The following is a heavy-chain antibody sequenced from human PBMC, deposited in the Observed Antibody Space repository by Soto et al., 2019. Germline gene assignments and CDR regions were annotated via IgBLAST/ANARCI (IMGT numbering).Heavy chain of an antibody. J-gene: IGHJ6*02. CDR1: GGSISSNSYY. Sequence: SETLSLTCIVAGGSISSNSYYWGWLRQPPGKGLEWIGSIYYSGTTYYNPSLKSRVAISVDTSKNLFSLKLSSVTAADTAVYYCARPNYYDTSGYYPYYFYGMDVWGQGTTVT. CDR3: ARPNYYDTSGYYPYYFYGMDV. CDR2: IYYSGTT. V-gene: IGHV4-39*01. D-gene: IGHD3-22*01.